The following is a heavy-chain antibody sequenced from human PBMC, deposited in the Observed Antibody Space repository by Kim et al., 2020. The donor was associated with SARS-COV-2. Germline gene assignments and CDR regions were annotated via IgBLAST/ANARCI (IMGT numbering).Heavy chain of an antibody. J-gene: IGHJ6*02. CDR1: GFTFSNAW. Sequence: GGSLRLSCAASGFTFSNAWMSWVRQAPGKGLEWVGRIKSKTDGGTTDYAAPVKGRFTISRDDSKNTLYLQMNSLKTEDTAVYYCTTLLFTMVRGVVWNYYGMDVWGQGTTVTVSS. CDR2: IKSKTDGGTT. D-gene: IGHD3-10*01. CDR3: TTLLFTMVRGVVWNYYGMDV. V-gene: IGHV3-15*01.